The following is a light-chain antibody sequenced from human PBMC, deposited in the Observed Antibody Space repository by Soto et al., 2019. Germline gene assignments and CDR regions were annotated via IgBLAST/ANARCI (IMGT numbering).Light chain of an antibody. J-gene: IGLJ3*02. CDR3: ETWDNHAGL. CDR1: SGQRSYI. CDR2: VESSGNY. Sequence: QSVLAQPSSASASLGSSATLTCTLSSGQRSYIIAWHQQQPGKAPRHLMRVESSGNYNRGRGVPDRFSGSSSGADRYLTISNLQSEDEADYFCETWDNHAGLFGVGTQLTVL. V-gene: IGLV4-60*03.